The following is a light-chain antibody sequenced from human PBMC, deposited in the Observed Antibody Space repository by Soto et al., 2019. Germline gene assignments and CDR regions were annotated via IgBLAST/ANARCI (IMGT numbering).Light chain of an antibody. V-gene: IGKV3-15*01. CDR2: GAS. CDR1: QSVSSN. Sequence: EIVMTQSPATLSVSAGDRATLSCRASQSVSSNLAWYQQRPGQAPGLLIYGASTRATGIPARFSGSGSGTEFTLTISSLQSEDFAVYYCQQYNKWPPITFGQGTRLDIK. CDR3: QQYNKWPPIT. J-gene: IGKJ5*01.